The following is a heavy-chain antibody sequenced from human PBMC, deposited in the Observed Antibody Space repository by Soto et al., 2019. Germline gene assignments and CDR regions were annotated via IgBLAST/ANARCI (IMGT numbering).Heavy chain of an antibody. J-gene: IGHJ4*02. CDR2: IYYTGNN. Sequence: PSETLSLTGTVSGDSISSPHYYWTWIRQPPGKGPEWVGYIYYTGNNFYNPALKSRVAMSVDPSTNQFSLKLASVTDADTAVYFCAREPKQNYDSSPWNGGFDSWGPGTLVTV. CDR1: GDSISSPHYY. V-gene: IGHV4-30-4*01. CDR3: AREPKQNYDSSPWNGGFDS. D-gene: IGHD3-22*01.